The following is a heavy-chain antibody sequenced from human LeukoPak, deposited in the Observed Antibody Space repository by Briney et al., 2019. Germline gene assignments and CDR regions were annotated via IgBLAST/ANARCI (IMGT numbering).Heavy chain of an antibody. CDR2: ISYVGGNK. J-gene: IGHJ4*02. Sequence: GGSLTLSCAASGLTFSSYAMHWVRQAAGKGMEWVAVISYVGGNKYYADSVKGRFTISRDNSKNTVYLQMNRLRAEDTALYYCASGALSSSWYLHYWGQGTLVTVSS. D-gene: IGHD6-13*01. CDR3: ASGALSSSWYLHY. V-gene: IGHV3-30-3*01. CDR1: GLTFSSYA.